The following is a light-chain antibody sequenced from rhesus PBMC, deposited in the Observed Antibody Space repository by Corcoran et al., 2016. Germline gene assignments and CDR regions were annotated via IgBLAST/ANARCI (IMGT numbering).Light chain of an antibody. CDR2: VAS. CDR1: QSVSSY. Sequence: QVILTQSPATLSLSPGERATLSCRASQSVSSYLAWYQQKPGQAPRLLIYVASSRSTGIPDRFRGSGSVTDFTLTISSLEPEDVGVYHCYQHSSGYSFGQGPKVEIK. V-gene: IGKV3-10*01. J-gene: IGKJ2*01. CDR3: YQHSSGYS.